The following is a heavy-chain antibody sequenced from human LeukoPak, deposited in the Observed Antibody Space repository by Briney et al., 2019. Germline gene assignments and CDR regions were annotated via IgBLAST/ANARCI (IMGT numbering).Heavy chain of an antibody. CDR2: IYHSGST. J-gene: IGHJ4*02. CDR3: ARDQGAYYSSSWVFDY. V-gene: IGHV4-4*02. D-gene: IGHD6-13*01. CDR1: GGSISSSNW. Sequence: SGTLSLACAVSGGSISSSNWWSWVRQPPGKGLEWIGEIYHSGSTNYNPSLKSRVTISVDKSKNQFSLKLSSVTAADTAVYYCARDQGAYYSSSWVFDYWGQGTLVTVSS.